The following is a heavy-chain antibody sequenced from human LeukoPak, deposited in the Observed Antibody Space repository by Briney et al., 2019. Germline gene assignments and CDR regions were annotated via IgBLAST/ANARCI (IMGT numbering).Heavy chain of an antibody. D-gene: IGHD3-10*01. CDR3: ARVGGSGSYYPLPFDY. V-gene: IGHV3-48*04. CDR1: GFTFSSYS. Sequence: GGSLRLSCAASGFTFSSYSMNWVRQAPGKGLEWVSYISSSSSTIYYADSVKGRFTISRDNAKNSLYLQMNSLRAEDTAVYYCARVGGSGSYYPLPFDYWGQGTLVTVSS. CDR2: ISSSSSTI. J-gene: IGHJ4*02.